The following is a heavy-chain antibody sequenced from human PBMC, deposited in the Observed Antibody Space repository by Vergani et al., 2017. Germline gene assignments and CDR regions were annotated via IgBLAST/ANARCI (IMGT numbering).Heavy chain of an antibody. J-gene: IGHJ6*03. CDR2: IDHTGRP. CDR1: GGSFTSYH. CDR3: ARVNTETNGHLYYYYYMDG. Sequence: QVQLQQWGGGLLKPSETLSLTCVVNGGSFTSYHWTWIRQSPGEGLEWVGDIDHTGRPDYNPSLKSRLTMSVDKSRNQFSLTLNSVTATDTAIYFCARVNTETNGHLYYYYYMDGWGEARAVTV. V-gene: IGHV4-34*01. D-gene: IGHD4-11*01.